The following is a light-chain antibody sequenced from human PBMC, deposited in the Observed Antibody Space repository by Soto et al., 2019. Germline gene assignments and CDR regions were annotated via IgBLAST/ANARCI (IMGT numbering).Light chain of an antibody. Sequence: DIVMTQSPDSLAVSLGERATINCKSSQSVLYSSNNKNYLAWYQQKPGQPPKLLIYWASTRKSGVPDRFSGSGSGTDFTLTISSMQAEDVAVYYCHQYYSTPFTFGPGTKVGIK. CDR1: QSVLYSSNNKNY. CDR3: HQYYSTPFT. V-gene: IGKV4-1*01. CDR2: WAS. J-gene: IGKJ3*01.